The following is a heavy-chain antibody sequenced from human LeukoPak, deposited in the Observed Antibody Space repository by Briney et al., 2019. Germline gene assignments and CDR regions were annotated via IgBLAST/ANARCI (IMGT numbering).Heavy chain of an antibody. CDR1: GGSISSSSYY. CDR2: IYYSGST. D-gene: IGHD4-23*01. CDR3: ARTLLADYGGNSEDY. Sequence: SETLSLTCTVSGGSISSSSYYWGWIRQPPGKGLEWIGSIYYSGSTYYNPSLKSRVTISVDTSKNQFSLKLSSVTAADTAVYYCARTLLADYGGNSEDYWGQGTLVTVSS. J-gene: IGHJ4*02. V-gene: IGHV4-39*01.